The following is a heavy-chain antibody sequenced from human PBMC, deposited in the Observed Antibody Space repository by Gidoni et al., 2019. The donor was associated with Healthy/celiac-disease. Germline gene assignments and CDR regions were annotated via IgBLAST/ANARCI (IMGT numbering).Heavy chain of an antibody. J-gene: IGHJ4*02. Sequence: QVQLVQSGAEVKKPGSSVKVSCKASGGTFSRMRPPCVSPIKTQPSGSSLEWMGGIIPIFGTANYAQKFQGRVTITADESTSTAYMELSSLRSEDTAVYYCAASVAPLEYYFDYWGQGTLVTVSS. D-gene: IGHD6-19*01. V-gene: IGHV1-69*19. CDR3: AASVAPLEYYFDY. CDR1: GGTFSRMR. CDR2: IIPIFGTA.